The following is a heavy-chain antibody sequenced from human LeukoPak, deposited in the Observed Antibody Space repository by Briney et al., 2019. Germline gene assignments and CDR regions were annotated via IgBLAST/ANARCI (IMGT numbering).Heavy chain of an antibody. J-gene: IGHJ4*02. V-gene: IGHV4-38-2*01. Sequence: PSEPLSLTCAVSGYSISSGYYWGWIRQPPGKGREGIGSIYHSGSTYYNPSLKSRVTISVDTSTNQFCLKPSSVTAADTAVYYCARGSIVGATTSFDYWGQGTLVTVSS. CDR2: IYHSGST. CDR3: ARGSIVGATTSFDY. D-gene: IGHD1-26*01. CDR1: GYSISSGYY.